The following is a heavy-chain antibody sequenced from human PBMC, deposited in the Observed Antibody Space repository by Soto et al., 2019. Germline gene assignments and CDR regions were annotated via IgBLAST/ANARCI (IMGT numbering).Heavy chain of an antibody. J-gene: IGHJ3*02. Sequence: SETLSLTCAVSGGSISSSNWWSWVRQPPGKGLEWIGEIYHSGSTNYNPSLKSRVPISVDKSKNQFALKLSSVTAADTAVYYCARDLGGWSSSWYRQDIWGQETMVTGSS. D-gene: IGHD6-13*01. CDR1: GGSISSSNW. V-gene: IGHV4-4*02. CDR2: IYHSGST. CDR3: ARDLGGWSSSWYRQDI.